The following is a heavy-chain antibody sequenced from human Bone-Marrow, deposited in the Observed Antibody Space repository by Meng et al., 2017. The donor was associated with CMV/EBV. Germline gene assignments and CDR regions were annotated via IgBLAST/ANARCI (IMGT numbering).Heavy chain of an antibody. J-gene: IGHJ5*02. Sequence: AISRVRQAPGQGLEWGGGISPIFGTTNDAQKIQGRVTITADKSTSTAYMELSSLRSEDTAVYYCARDLEWLGRIVPAAILSGGGFDPWGQGTLVTVSS. V-gene: IGHV1-69*06. CDR3: ARDLEWLGRIVPAAILSGGGFDP. CDR2: ISPIFGTT. CDR1: A. D-gene: IGHD2-2*02.